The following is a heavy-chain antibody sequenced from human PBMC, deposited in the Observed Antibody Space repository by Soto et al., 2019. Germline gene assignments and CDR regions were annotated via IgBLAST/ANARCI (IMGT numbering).Heavy chain of an antibody. CDR3: ARDLLNYYDSSGYYHY. Sequence: QVQLVQSGAEVKKPGSSVKVSCKASVGTFSSYTISWVRQAPGQGLEWMGRIIPILGIANYAQKFQGRVTITADKSTSTAYMELSSLRSEDTAVYYCARDLLNYYDSSGYYHYWGQGTLVTVSS. D-gene: IGHD3-22*01. CDR1: VGTFSSYT. J-gene: IGHJ4*02. V-gene: IGHV1-69*08. CDR2: IIPILGIA.